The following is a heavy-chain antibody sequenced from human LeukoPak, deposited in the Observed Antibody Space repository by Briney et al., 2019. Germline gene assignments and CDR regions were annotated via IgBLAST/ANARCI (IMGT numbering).Heavy chain of an antibody. CDR2: ISYDGSTQ. D-gene: IGHD5-24*01. CDR1: GFTFSSYG. J-gene: IGHJ4*02. V-gene: IGHV3-30*18. CDR3: AKGRMMATIMISFDY. Sequence: PGRSLRLSCAASGFTFSSYGMHWVRQAPGKGLEWGAVISYDGSTQYYADSVKGRFTISRDNSNNTPSLQMNSLKAEDTAVYYCAKGRMMATIMISFDYWGRGTLVTVSS.